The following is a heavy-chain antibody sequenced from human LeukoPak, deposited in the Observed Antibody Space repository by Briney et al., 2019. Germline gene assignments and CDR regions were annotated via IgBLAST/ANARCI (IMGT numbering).Heavy chain of an antibody. J-gene: IGHJ5*02. CDR1: GASINSHH. D-gene: IGHD5-24*01. CDR3: ARGDGYSPGFDT. CDR2: SSYTGSP. V-gene: IGHV4-59*11. Sequence: SETLSLTCTVSGASINSHHWSWIRQPPGKALEWIGYSSYTGSPKYTPSLKSRVIMSKDTSKNQTSLKLSAVTAADTAVYYCARGDGYSPGFDTWGQGTLVTVS.